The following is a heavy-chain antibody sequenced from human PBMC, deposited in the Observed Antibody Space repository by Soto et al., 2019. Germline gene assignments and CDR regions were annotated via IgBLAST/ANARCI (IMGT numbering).Heavy chain of an antibody. Sequence: QVQLVQSGAEVKKPGASVKVSCKASGYTFTSYYMHWVRQAPGQGLEWMGIINPSGGSTSYAQKFQGKVTMTRDTYTSTVYMELSSLRSEDTAVYYCARGRYCSSTSCQNYYYYYMDVWGKGTTVTVSS. J-gene: IGHJ6*03. CDR2: INPSGGST. D-gene: IGHD2-2*01. V-gene: IGHV1-46*03. CDR1: GYTFTSYY. CDR3: ARGRYCSSTSCQNYYYYYMDV.